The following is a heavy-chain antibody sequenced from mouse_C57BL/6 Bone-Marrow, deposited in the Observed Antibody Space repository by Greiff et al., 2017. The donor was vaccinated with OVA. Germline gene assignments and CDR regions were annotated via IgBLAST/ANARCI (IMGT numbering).Heavy chain of an antibody. V-gene: IGHV5-4*03. CDR1: GFTFSSYA. J-gene: IGHJ3*01. D-gene: IGHD1-1*01. CDR3: ARARDYYGSSLAWFAY. Sequence: EVKLMESGGGLVKPGGSLKLSCAASGFTFSSYAMSWVRQTPEKRLEWVATISDGGSYTYYPDNVKGRFTISRDNAKNNLYLQMSHLKSADTAMYYCARARDYYGSSLAWFAYWGQGTLVTVSA. CDR2: ISDGGSYT.